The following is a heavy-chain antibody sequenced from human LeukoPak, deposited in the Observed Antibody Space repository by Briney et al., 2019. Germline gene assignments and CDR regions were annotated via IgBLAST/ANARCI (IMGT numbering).Heavy chain of an antibody. CDR3: ARSRFLNMSPLDY. Sequence: SETLSLTCDVYGGSFSDHYWNWLRQPPGKGLEWIGEINHSGSTNYKSSLKSRVTMSVDTSKNQFSLRLSSVTAADTAVYYCARSRFLNMSPLDYWGQGTLVTVSS. CDR1: GGSFSDHY. D-gene: IGHD2/OR15-2a*01. J-gene: IGHJ4*02. CDR2: INHSGST. V-gene: IGHV4-34*01.